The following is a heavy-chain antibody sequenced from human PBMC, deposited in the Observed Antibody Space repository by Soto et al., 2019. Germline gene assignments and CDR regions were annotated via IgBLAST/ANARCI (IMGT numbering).Heavy chain of an antibody. Sequence: SVKVSCKASGGTFSSYAISWVRQAPGQGLEWMGGIIPIFGTANYAQKFQGRATITADESTSTAYMELSSLRSEDTAVYYCARENRQMTRDFDIWGQGTMVTVSS. J-gene: IGHJ3*02. D-gene: IGHD2-21*02. V-gene: IGHV1-69*13. CDR1: GGTFSSYA. CDR2: IIPIFGTA. CDR3: ARENRQMTRDFDI.